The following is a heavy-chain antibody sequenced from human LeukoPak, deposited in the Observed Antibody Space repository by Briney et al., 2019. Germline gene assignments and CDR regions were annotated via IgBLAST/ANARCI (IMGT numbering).Heavy chain of an antibody. CDR2: IYYSGST. CDR1: GGSIRSGGCY. D-gene: IGHD3-22*01. J-gene: IGHJ4*02. CDR3: ARSMRYYYDSSGYYYGTFFDY. Sequence: PSETLSLTCTVSGGSIRSGGCYWNWIRQHPGKGLEWIGYIYYSGSTYYNPSLKSRVTISVDTSKNQFSLKLSSVTAADTAVYYCARSMRYYYDSSGYYYGTFFDYWGQGTLVTVSS. V-gene: IGHV4-30-4*08.